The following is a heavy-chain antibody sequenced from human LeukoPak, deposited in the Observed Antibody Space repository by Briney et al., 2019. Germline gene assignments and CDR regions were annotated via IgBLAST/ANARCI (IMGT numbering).Heavy chain of an antibody. CDR3: ARAGNYYFEY. V-gene: IGHV3-74*01. D-gene: IGHD3-10*01. CDR1: GFTFRTYW. CDR2: INSDGSTT. Sequence: GGSLRLSCAASGFTFRTYWMHWVRQTPGQGLVWVSRINSDGSTTHYADSVKGRFTVSRDNAQNTLYLQMSSLRAEDTAVYYCARAGNYYFEYWGQGALVTVSS. J-gene: IGHJ4*02.